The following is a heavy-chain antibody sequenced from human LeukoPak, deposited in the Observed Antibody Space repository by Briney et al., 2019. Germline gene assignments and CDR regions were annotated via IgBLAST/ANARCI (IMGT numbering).Heavy chain of an antibody. CDR3: AKDIAARYLDY. J-gene: IGHJ4*02. D-gene: IGHD6-6*01. Sequence: GGSLRLSCAASGFTFKNHGMHWVRQAPGKGLEWVAIIWYDGSNKYYAGSVKGRFTISRDNSKNTLYLQMNSLRAEDTAVYYCAKDIAARYLDYWGQGTLVTVSS. CDR2: IWYDGSNK. V-gene: IGHV3-33*06. CDR1: GFTFKNHG.